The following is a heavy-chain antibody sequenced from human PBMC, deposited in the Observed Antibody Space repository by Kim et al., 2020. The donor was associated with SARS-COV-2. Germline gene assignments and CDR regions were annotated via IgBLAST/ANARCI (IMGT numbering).Heavy chain of an antibody. CDR1: GFSFKTYG. V-gene: IGHV3-33*01. J-gene: IGHJ4*02. Sequence: GGSLRLSCAGSGFSFKTYGIHWVRQAPGKWLEWVAVIWYDGSITLYTDSVKGRFTISRDNSKSTVFLQMNRLRAEDTGVYYCATLVGSSDYWGQGTLVTVSS. CDR2: IWYDGSIT. D-gene: IGHD2-21*01. CDR3: ATLVGSSDY.